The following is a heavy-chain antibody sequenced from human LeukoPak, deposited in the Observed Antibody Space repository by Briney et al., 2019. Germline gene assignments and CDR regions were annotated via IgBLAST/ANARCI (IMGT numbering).Heavy chain of an antibody. D-gene: IGHD3-10*01. J-gene: IGHJ4*02. Sequence: GGSLRLSCAASGFSFSNHWMTWVRQAPGKGLEWVANIKPDGSQQYYVDSMKGRFTISRDNAKNSLYLQMNSLRTEDTAVYYCARVRGVSYFDYWGQGTLVTVSS. CDR1: GFSFSNHW. V-gene: IGHV3-7*03. CDR2: IKPDGSQQ. CDR3: ARVRGVSYFDY.